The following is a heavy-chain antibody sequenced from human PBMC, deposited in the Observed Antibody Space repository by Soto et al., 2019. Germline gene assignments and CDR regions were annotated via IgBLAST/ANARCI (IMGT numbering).Heavy chain of an antibody. CDR3: ASLPGWGSGKS. CDR1: GGSISSSSYY. Sequence: QLQLQESGPGLVKPSETLSLTCTVSGGSISSSSYYWGWIRQPPGKGLEWIGSIYYSGSTYYNPSLKRRVTIAVDTSKNQFSLNRTSVTATDTAVYYCASLPGWGSGKSWGQGTLVTVSS. V-gene: IGHV4-39*01. D-gene: IGHD3-10*01. J-gene: IGHJ4*02. CDR2: IYYSGST.